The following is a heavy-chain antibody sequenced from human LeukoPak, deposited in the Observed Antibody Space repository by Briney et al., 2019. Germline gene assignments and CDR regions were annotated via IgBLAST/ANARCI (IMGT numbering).Heavy chain of an antibody. V-gene: IGHV3-30*18. CDR1: GFTFSSYG. CDR3: AKGGDGYNYYFDY. J-gene: IGHJ4*02. D-gene: IGHD5-24*01. Sequence: TGGSLRLSCAASGFTFSSYGMHWVRQAPGKGLEWVAVISYDGSNKYYADSVKGRFIISRDNSKNTLYLQMNSLRAEDTAVYYCAKGGDGYNYYFDYWGQETLVTVSS. CDR2: ISYDGSNK.